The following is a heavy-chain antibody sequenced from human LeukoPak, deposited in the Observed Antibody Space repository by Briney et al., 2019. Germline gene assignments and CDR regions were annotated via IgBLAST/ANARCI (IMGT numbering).Heavy chain of an antibody. D-gene: IGHD6-19*01. CDR2: ISSSGSTI. J-gene: IGHJ5*02. CDR1: GFTFSSYE. V-gene: IGHV3-48*03. CDR3: ARGQEQWLVRGFDP. Sequence: AGGSLRLSCAASGFTFSSYEMNWVRQAPGKGLEWVSYISSSGSTIYYADSVKGRFTISRDNAKNSLYLQMNSLRAEDTAVSYCARGQEQWLVRGFDPWGQGTLVTVSS.